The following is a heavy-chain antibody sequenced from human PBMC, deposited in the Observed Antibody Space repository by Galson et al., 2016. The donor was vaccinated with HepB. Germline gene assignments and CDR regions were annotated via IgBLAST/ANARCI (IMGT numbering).Heavy chain of an antibody. Sequence: SLRLSCAASGSTFSSYAMSWVRQAPGKGLEWVSGISDSGSTSYHTDSVKGRFTISRDSSKNTLYLQMNSLRAEGTAVYYCAKDRGLHHWFFDLWGRGTPVTVSS. D-gene: IGHD2-15*01. CDR1: GSTFSSYA. V-gene: IGHV3-23*01. J-gene: IGHJ2*01. CDR2: ISDSGSTS. CDR3: AKDRGLHHWFFDL.